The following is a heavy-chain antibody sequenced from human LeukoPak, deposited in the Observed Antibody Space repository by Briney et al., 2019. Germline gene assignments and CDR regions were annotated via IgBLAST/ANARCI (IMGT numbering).Heavy chain of an antibody. CDR2: IGSSGNT. Sequence: GGSLRLSCAASGFTFSSYAMTWVRQAPGKGLEWVSAIGSSGNTFYADSVKGRFTISRDNSKSTLYLQMNSLRAEDTALYYCAKGTSWMSPYYYMDVWGTGTTVTVSS. CDR1: GFTFSSYA. V-gene: IGHV3-23*01. CDR3: AKGTSWMSPYYYMDV. D-gene: IGHD2-2*01. J-gene: IGHJ6*03.